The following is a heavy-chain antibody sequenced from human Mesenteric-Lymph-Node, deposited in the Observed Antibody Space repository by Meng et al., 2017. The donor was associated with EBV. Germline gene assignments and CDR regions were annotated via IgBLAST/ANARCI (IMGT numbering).Heavy chain of an antibody. V-gene: IGHV4-34*01. Sequence: QVQLQQWGEGLLKPSETLSLTFAVYGGSFSGYYWSWIRQPPGKGLEWIGEINHSGSTNYNPSLKSRVTISVDTSKNQFSLKLSSVTAADTAVYYCARGEKGPIDYWGQGTLVTVSS. CDR2: INHSGST. CDR3: ARGEKGPIDY. J-gene: IGHJ4*02. CDR1: GGSFSGYY.